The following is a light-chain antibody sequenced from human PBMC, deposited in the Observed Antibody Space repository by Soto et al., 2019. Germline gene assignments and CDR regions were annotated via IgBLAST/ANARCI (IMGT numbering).Light chain of an antibody. CDR1: QSVSDW. V-gene: IGKV1-5*03. CDR3: QQYDSYSRPT. Sequence: DIQMTQSPSTLSASVGDRVTITCRASQSVSDWLAWYQHKPGKTPKLLIYKESTLESGVPSRFSGFGSGTEFTLAISSLQPEDFATYYCQQYDSYSRPTFGGGTKVEIK. CDR2: KES. J-gene: IGKJ4*01.